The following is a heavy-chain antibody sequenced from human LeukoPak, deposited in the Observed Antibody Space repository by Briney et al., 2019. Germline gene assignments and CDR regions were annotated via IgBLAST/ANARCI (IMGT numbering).Heavy chain of an antibody. Sequence: PGGSLRLSCTTSGFTFTDYWMTWVRQAPGKGLEWVANINQDGSKNFYVDSVKGRFTISRDNAKNALYLQMNSLRAEDTGVYFCARGQTLTFWGQGTLVTVSS. CDR1: GFTFTDYW. V-gene: IGHV3-7*01. J-gene: IGHJ4*02. CDR2: INQDGSKN. CDR3: ARGQTLTF.